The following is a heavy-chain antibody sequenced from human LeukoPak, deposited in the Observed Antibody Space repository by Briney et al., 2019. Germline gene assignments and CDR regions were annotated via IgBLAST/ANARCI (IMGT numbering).Heavy chain of an antibody. D-gene: IGHD3-22*01. CDR1: GGSISSSSYY. CDR3: ARRKTYYYDSSGYSIDY. Sequence: PSETLSLTCTVSGGSISSSSYYWGWIRQPPGKGLEWIGSIYYSGSTYYNPSLKSRVTISVDTSKNQFSLKLSSVTAADTAVYYCARRKTYYYDSSGYSIDYWGQGTLVTVSS. V-gene: IGHV4-39*07. J-gene: IGHJ4*02. CDR2: IYYSGST.